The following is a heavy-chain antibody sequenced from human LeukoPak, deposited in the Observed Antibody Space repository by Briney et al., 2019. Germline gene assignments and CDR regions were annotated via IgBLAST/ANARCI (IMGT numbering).Heavy chain of an antibody. D-gene: IGHD3-22*01. V-gene: IGHV1-18*01. Sequence: GASVKVSCKASGYTFTSYGISWVRQAPGQGLEWMGWISAYNGNTNYAQKLQGRVTMTTDTSTSTAYMELRSLRSDDTAVYYCARNTYYYDSSGWAKLDYWGQGTLVTVSS. J-gene: IGHJ4*02. CDR1: GYTFTSYG. CDR3: ARNTYYYDSSGWAKLDY. CDR2: ISAYNGNT.